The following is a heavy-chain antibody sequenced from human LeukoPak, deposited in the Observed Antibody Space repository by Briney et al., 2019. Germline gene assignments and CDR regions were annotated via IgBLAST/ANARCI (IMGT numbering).Heavy chain of an antibody. D-gene: IGHD6-13*01. CDR1: GFTFSSFA. CDR2: ISGSGGST. Sequence: PGGSLRLSCAASGFTFSSFAMSWVRQAPGKGLEWVSTISGSGGSTYYTDSVKGRFTISRDNSKNTVSLQMNSLRAEDTAVYYCAKRGYSSSWNFDSWGQGTLVIVSS. CDR3: AKRGYSSSWNFDS. V-gene: IGHV3-23*01. J-gene: IGHJ4*02.